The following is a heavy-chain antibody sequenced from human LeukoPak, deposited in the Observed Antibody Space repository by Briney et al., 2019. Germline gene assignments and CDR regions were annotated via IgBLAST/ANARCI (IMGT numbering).Heavy chain of an antibody. CDR3: ARHPYDYVWGSYRHGAFDI. CDR1: GYSISSGYY. V-gene: IGHV4-38-2*02. J-gene: IGHJ3*02. D-gene: IGHD3-16*02. CDR2: IYHSGST. Sequence: SETLSLTCTVSGYSISSGYYWGWIRQPPGKGLEWIGSIYHSGSTYYNPSLKSRVTISVDTSKNQFSLKLSSVTAADTAVYYCARHPYDYVWGSYRHGAFDIWGQGTMVTVSS.